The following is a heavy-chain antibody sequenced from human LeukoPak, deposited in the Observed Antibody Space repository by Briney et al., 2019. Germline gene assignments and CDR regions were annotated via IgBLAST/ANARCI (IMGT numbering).Heavy chain of an antibody. Sequence: ASETLSLTCSVSGGSISSYYWSWIRQPPGKGLEWIGYIYYSGSTNYNPSLKSRVTISVDTSKNQFSPKLSSVTAADTAVYYCARDVYYYDSSGYYDYYAFDIWGQGTMVTVSS. CDR1: GGSISSYY. CDR2: IYYSGST. J-gene: IGHJ3*02. D-gene: IGHD3-22*01. CDR3: ARDVYYYDSSGYYDYYAFDI. V-gene: IGHV4-59*12.